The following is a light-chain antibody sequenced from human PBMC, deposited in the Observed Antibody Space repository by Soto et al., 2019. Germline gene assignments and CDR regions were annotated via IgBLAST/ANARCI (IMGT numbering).Light chain of an antibody. CDR2: DVS. J-gene: IGLJ7*01. CDR1: SSDVGGYNY. Sequence: QSALTQPRSVSGSPGQAVTISCTGTSSDVGGYNYVSWYQQHPGKAPKVMIYDVSKRPSGVPDRLSGSKSGNTASLTISGLQAEDEADYYCCSYAGSSSYVFGAGTQLTVL. V-gene: IGLV2-11*01. CDR3: CSYAGSSSYV.